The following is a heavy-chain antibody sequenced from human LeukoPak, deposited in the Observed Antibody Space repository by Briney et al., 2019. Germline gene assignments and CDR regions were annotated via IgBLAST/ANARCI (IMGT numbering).Heavy chain of an antibody. D-gene: IGHD1-1*01. Sequence: SQTLSLTCTVSGGSITGGGYFWTWIRQHPGKGLEWIGYIYYSGSTYYNTSLESRLSISLDTSKNQFSLKLNSVTVADTAVYYCARDRGYSDNWDRADAFDIWGQGTMVTVSS. J-gene: IGHJ3*02. CDR1: GGSITGGGYF. CDR3: ARDRGYSDNWDRADAFDI. V-gene: IGHV4-31*03. CDR2: IYYSGST.